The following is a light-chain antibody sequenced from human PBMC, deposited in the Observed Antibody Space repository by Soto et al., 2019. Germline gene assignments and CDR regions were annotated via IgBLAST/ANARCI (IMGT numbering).Light chain of an antibody. CDR2: DVY. J-gene: IGLJ1*01. CDR1: RTDVDGYDY. V-gene: IGLV2-14*03. CDR3: RSHTSCTLFYV. Sequence: QSVLTQPASVSGSPGQSIAISCTGVRTDVDGYDYVSWYQQHPGQAPQLIIYDVYNRPSGVSHRFSGSKSGDTASLTISGLQAEDEAFFFLRSHTSCTLFYVFG.